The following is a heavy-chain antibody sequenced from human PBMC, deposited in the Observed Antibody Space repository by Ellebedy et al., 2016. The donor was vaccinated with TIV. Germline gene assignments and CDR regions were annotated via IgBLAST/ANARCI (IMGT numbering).Heavy chain of an antibody. Sequence: PGGSLRLSCAASGFTFSSSWVHWVRQVPGKGLVWVARINGDGSNIGYADSVKGRFTISRDNAKSTLYLQMNSLRSEDTAVYYCAKVGGTTVTTHLPGHDGFDLWGPGTMVTVS. CDR2: INGDGSNI. CDR3: AKVGGTTVTTHLPGHDGFDL. J-gene: IGHJ3*01. D-gene: IGHD4-17*01. V-gene: IGHV3-74*01. CDR1: GFTFSSSW.